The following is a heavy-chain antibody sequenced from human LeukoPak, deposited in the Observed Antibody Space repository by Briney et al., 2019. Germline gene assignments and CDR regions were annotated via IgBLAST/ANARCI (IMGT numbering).Heavy chain of an antibody. CDR3: ARNGLAAAEENYYGMDV. Sequence: GGSLRLSCAASGFTFSNYGMHWVRQAPGKGLEWVALISFDGSQKYYADSVKGRFTISRDNAKNSLYLQMNSLRAEDTAVYYCARNGLAAAEENYYGMDVWGQGTTVTVSS. CDR2: ISFDGSQK. V-gene: IGHV3-33*01. J-gene: IGHJ6*02. CDR1: GFTFSNYG. D-gene: IGHD6-13*01.